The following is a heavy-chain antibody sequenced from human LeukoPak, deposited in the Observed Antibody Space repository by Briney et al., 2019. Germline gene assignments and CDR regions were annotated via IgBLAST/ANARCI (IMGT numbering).Heavy chain of an antibody. Sequence: GGSLRLSCTGSGFTFGIYAMNWVRQAPGKELEWVSVIMGNSGLIDYADSVKGRFTISRDNDRNTLYMQMTTLRGEDTAIYFCAKDRTPDGFYSIDYWGQGVLVTVSS. CDR1: GFTFGIYA. V-gene: IGHV3-23*01. CDR3: AKDRTPDGFYSIDY. J-gene: IGHJ4*02. CDR2: IMGNSGLI. D-gene: IGHD2-15*01.